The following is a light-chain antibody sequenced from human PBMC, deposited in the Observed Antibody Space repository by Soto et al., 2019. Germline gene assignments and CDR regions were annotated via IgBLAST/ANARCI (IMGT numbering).Light chain of an antibody. CDR2: DAS. V-gene: IGKV1-5*01. CDR1: QSISSW. J-gene: IGKJ1*01. Sequence: DIQMTQSPSTLSASVGDRVTITCRASQSISSWLAWYQQKPGKAPKLLIYDASSLESGVPSRFSGSGSGTAFTLTISSLQPDEFATYYCQQYNSYWTFGQGTKVEIK. CDR3: QQYNSYWT.